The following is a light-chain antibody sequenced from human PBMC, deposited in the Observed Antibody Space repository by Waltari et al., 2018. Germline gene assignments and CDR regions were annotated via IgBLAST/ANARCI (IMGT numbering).Light chain of an antibody. CDR3: SSYTSSSPVV. J-gene: IGLJ2*01. CDR2: DVS. CDR1: RGAVGGYNY. V-gene: IGLV2-14*01. Sequence: QSALTQPASVSESPGQSITISCTGTRGAVGGYNYVSWYQQHPGKAPKLMIYDVSKRPSGVSNRFSGSKSGNTASLTISGLQAEDEADYYCSSYTSSSPVVFGGGTKLTVL.